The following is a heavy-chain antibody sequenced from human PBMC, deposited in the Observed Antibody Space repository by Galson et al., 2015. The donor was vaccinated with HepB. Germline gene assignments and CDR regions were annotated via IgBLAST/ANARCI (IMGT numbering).Heavy chain of an antibody. V-gene: IGHV6-1*01. Sequence: CAISGDSVSSSTAAWNWIRQSPSRGLEWLGRTYYRSKWYNDYAVSVKSRITINPDTSKNQFSLQLNSVTPEDTAVYYCARDKTQRDTVGAADYWGQGTLVTVSS. CDR3: ARDKTQRDTVGAADY. D-gene: IGHD6-25*01. J-gene: IGHJ4*02. CDR1: GDSVSSSTAA. CDR2: TYYRSKWYN.